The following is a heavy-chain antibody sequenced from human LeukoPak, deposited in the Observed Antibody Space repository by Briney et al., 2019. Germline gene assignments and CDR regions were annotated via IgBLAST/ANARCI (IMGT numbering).Heavy chain of an antibody. CDR3: ARDFFYYDSSGLGDH. J-gene: IGHJ4*02. D-gene: IGHD3-22*01. CDR2: INVGKGDT. Sequence: ASVKVSCKASGYTFSGYAMHWVRQAPGQRLEWMGWINVGKGDTKYSQKFQGRVFITSDTSASTAYMELSSLRSEDTAVYYCARDFFYYDSSGLGDHWGQGTLVTVSS. CDR1: GYTFSGYA. V-gene: IGHV1-3*01.